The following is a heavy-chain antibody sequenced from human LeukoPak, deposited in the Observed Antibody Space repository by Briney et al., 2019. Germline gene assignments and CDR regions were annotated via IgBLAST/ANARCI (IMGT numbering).Heavy chain of an antibody. V-gene: IGHV3-20*04. Sequence: GGSLRLSCAASGITFDAYGMSWVRQAPGPGRESVSGINWNGGSTGYADSVKGRFTISRDNGKDSLYLQMNSLRAEDTALYYCARGGDSSGSYFDYWGQGTLVTVSS. CDR2: INWNGGST. J-gene: IGHJ4*02. D-gene: IGHD3-22*01. CDR3: ARGGDSSGSYFDY. CDR1: GITFDAYG.